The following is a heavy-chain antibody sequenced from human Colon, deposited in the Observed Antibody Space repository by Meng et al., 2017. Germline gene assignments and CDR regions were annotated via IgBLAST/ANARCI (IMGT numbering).Heavy chain of an antibody. J-gene: IGHJ5*02. CDR3: ARGLFSRLRSLWFDP. D-gene: IGHD2/OR15-2a*01. CDR1: GGSCSGYY. CDR2: INHSGTT. V-gene: IGHV4-34*01. Sequence: VQPPQWGAGLLAPSGTLSPTCAVYGGSCSGYYWSWIRQPPGKGLEWIGEINHSGTTNFTPSLESRVTISIDTSKNQISLNVTSLTAADTAVYYCARGLFSRLRSLWFDPWGQGTLVTVSS.